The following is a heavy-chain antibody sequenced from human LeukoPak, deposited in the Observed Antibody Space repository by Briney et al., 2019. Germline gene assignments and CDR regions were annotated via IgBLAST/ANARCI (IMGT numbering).Heavy chain of an antibody. J-gene: IGHJ3*02. D-gene: IGHD5-12*01. CDR3: ARLQVDSGVDAFDI. CDR2: IYYSGST. Sequence: SETLSLTCTVCGGSISSSSYYWGWIRQPPGKGLEWIGSIYYSGSTYYSPSLKSRVTISVDTSKNQFSLKLSSVTAADTAVYYCARLQVDSGVDAFDIWGQGTMVTVSS. V-gene: IGHV4-39*01. CDR1: GGSISSSSYY.